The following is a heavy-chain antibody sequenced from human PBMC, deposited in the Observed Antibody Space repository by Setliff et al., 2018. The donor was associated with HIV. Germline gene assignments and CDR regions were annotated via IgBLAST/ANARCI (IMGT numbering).Heavy chain of an antibody. Sequence: SETLSLTCTVSGGSMKNFYWTWVRQVPGGRLQWIGHIHYSGIVNYSPSLSNRLTISAQTSKNQFSLTLNSVTTADTALYFCARVAKDSSFFSASGPSYFDPWGHGTLVTVSS. CDR3: ARVAKDSSFFSASGPSYFDP. V-gene: IGHV4-59*01. J-gene: IGHJ5*02. CDR1: GGSMKNFY. D-gene: IGHD1-26*01. CDR2: IHYSGIV.